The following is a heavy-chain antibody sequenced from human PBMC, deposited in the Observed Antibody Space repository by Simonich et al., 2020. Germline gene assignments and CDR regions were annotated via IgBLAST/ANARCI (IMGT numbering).Heavy chain of an antibody. CDR1: GYTFTGYY. D-gene: IGHD5-12*01. CDR3: ARVPWIYYYSGMDV. CDR2: INPNSGGT. V-gene: IGHV1-2*02. J-gene: IGHJ6*02. Sequence: GAEVKKPGASVKVSCKASGYTFTGYYMHWVRQAPGQGLEWMGRINPNSGGTNYAQKFQGRVTMTRATSISTTYMELSRLRSDDTAVYYCARVPWIYYYSGMDVWGQGTTVTVSS.